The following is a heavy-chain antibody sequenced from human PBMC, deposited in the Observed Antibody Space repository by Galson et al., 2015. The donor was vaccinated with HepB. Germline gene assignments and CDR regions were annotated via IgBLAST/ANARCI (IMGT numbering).Heavy chain of an antibody. Sequence: SLRLSCAASGFTFSTYSMHWVRQAPGKGLEYVPVISTDGGSTYYADSVKGRFTVSRDNSKNTLYLQISSLRPEDTAVYYCVKEGYISSSWLFDYWGQGTLVTVSS. CDR2: ISTDGGST. CDR1: GFTFSTYS. D-gene: IGHD6-13*01. CDR3: VKEGYISSSWLFDY. J-gene: IGHJ4*02. V-gene: IGHV3-64D*06.